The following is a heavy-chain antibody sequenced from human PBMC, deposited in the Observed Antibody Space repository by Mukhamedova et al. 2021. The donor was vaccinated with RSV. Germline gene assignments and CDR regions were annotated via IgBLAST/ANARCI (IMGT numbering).Heavy chain of an antibody. V-gene: IGHV4-30-4*01. D-gene: IGHD3-3*01. CDR2: IHYSCRT. CDR3: SRGDVFIICGVTTPYPYYFDY. J-gene: IGHJ4*02. Sequence: IRQSPGKGLEWIGYIHYSCRTSNNPSLRSRVSISIDTSKRLFSLRLRSVTAADTAVYYCSRGDVFIICGVTTPYPYYFDYWGQGTL.